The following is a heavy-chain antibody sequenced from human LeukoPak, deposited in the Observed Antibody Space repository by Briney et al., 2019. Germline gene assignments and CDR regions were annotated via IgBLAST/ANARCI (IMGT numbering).Heavy chain of an antibody. CDR3: ARASNYDSSGYYSDYYYYYMDV. V-gene: IGHV1-2*02. D-gene: IGHD3-22*01. J-gene: IGHJ6*03. CDR1: GYTFTGYY. CDR2: INPNSGGT. Sequence: ASVKVSCKASGYTFTGYYMHWVRQAPGQGLEWMGWINPNSGGTNYAQKFQGRVTMTKDTSTSTVYMELSSLRSEDTAVYYCARASNYDSSGYYSDYYYYYMDVWGKGTTVTISS.